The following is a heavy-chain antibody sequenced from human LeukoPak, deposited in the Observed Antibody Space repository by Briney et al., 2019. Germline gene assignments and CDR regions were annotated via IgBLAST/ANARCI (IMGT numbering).Heavy chain of an antibody. CDR1: GYTFTSYD. CDR2: MNPNSGNT. Sequence: ASVKVSCKASGYTFTSYDINWVRQATGQGLEWMGWMNPNSGNTGYAQKFQGRVTITRNTSISTAYMELSSLRSEDTAVYYCARGDYDFWSGSGAFDIWGQGTMVTVSS. D-gene: IGHD3-3*01. CDR3: ARGDYDFWSGSGAFDI. V-gene: IGHV1-8*03. J-gene: IGHJ3*02.